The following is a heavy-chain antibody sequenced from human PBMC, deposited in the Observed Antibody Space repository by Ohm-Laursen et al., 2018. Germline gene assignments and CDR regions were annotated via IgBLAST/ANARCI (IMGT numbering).Heavy chain of an antibody. J-gene: IGHJ4*02. V-gene: IGHV3-33*01. CDR2: IWYDGSNK. CDR1: GFTFSSYG. D-gene: IGHD1-26*01. Sequence: SLRLSCTASGFTFSSYGMHWVRQAPGKGLEWVAVIWYDGSNKYYADSVKGRFTISRDNSKNTLYLQMNSLRAEDTAVYYCAREGGGGSYYGNYFDYWGQGTLVTVSS. CDR3: AREGGGGSYYGNYFDY.